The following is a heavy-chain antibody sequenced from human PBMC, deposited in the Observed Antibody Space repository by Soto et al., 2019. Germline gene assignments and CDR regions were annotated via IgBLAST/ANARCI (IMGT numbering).Heavy chain of an antibody. V-gene: IGHV1-2*02. Sequence: ASVKVSCKASGYTFTGYYMHWVRQAPGQGLEWMGWINPNSGGTNYAQKFQGRVTMTRDTSISTAYMELSRLRSDDTAVYYCATGTNIAAAPFDYWGQGTLVTVSS. CDR3: ATGTNIAAAPFDY. D-gene: IGHD6-13*01. J-gene: IGHJ4*02. CDR1: GYTFTGYY. CDR2: INPNSGGT.